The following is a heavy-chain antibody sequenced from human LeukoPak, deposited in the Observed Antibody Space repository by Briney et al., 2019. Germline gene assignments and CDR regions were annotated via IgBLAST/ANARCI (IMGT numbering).Heavy chain of an antibody. D-gene: IGHD1-26*01. CDR1: GGSISSYY. CDR2: IYYSGST. V-gene: IGHV4-59*01. J-gene: IGHJ6*03. Sequence: SETLSLTCTVPGGSISSYYWSWIRQPPGKGLEWIGYIYYSGSTNYNPSLKSRVTISVDTSKNQFSLKLSSVTAADTAVYYCAKGERKVSGSYLKREYYYYYYMDVWGKRTTVTVSS. CDR3: AKGERKVSGSYLKREYYYYYYMDV.